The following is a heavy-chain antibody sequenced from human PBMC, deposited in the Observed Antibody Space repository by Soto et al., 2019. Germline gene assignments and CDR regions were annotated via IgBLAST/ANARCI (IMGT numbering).Heavy chain of an antibody. CDR3: AKESMPEHYGDTLFDY. CDR1: GFSFSSYA. J-gene: IGHJ4*02. Sequence: QLLESGGGLVQPGGSLRLSCEASGFSFSSYALSCVRQAPGKGLEWVSTFSAGGRAYHADSVKGRFTIAKDTSKNTLHLQASSLRAEDTAVYYCAKESMPEHYGDTLFDYWGQGTRVTVSS. CDR2: FSAGGRA. V-gene: IGHV3-23*01. D-gene: IGHD4-17*01.